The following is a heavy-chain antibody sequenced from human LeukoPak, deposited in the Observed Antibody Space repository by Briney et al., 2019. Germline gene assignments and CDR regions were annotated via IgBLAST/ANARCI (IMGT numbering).Heavy chain of an antibody. D-gene: IGHD1-1*01. Sequence: SETLSLTCTVSGGSISSSSYYWGWIRQPPGKGLEWIGSIYYSGSTYYNPSLKSRVTISVDTSKNQFSLKLSFVTAADTAVYYCARGYRPNFDYWGQGTLVTVSS. CDR3: ARGYRPNFDY. CDR1: GGSISSSSYY. CDR2: IYYSGST. J-gene: IGHJ4*02. V-gene: IGHV4-39*01.